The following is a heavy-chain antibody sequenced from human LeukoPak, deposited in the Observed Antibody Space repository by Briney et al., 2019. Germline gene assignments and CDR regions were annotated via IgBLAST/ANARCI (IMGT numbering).Heavy chain of an antibody. V-gene: IGHV3-11*01. CDR3: TRARGAGPGAHFDY. D-gene: IGHD3-10*01. CDR2: ISNSGSSI. CDR1: GFTFSDEY. J-gene: IGHJ4*02. Sequence: GGSLRLSCAASGFTFSDEYMTWIRQAPGKGLEWVSYISNSGSSIFYADSVKGRFTISRDNAKNSLFLQMNSLRAEDTAVYYCTRARGAGPGAHFDYWGQGTLVTVSS.